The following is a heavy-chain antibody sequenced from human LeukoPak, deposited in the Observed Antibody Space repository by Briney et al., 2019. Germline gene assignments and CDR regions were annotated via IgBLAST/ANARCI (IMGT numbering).Heavy chain of an antibody. V-gene: IGHV1-18*04. J-gene: IGHJ4*02. CDR2: ISAYNGNT. CDR3: ARELRVAAAGHFDS. D-gene: IGHD6-13*01. CDR1: GYTFTGYY. Sequence: GASVKVSCKASGYTFTGYYMHWVRQAPGQGLEWMGWISAYNGNTNYAQKLQGRVTMTTDTSTSTAYMELRSLRSDDTAVYYCARELRVAAAGHFDSWGQGTLVTVSS.